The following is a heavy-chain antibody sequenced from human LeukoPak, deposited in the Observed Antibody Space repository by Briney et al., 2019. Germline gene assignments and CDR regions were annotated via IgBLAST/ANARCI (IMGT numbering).Heavy chain of an antibody. CDR2: IYYSGST. CDR1: GGSISSYY. J-gene: IGHJ4*02. CDR3: ARVAQYYDFWSGPHIWVYFDY. V-gene: IGHV4-59*01. D-gene: IGHD3-3*01. Sequence: SETLSLTCTVSGGSISSYYWSWIRQPPGKGLEWIGYIYYSGSTNYNPSLKSRVTISVDTSKNQFSLKLSSVTAADTAVYYCARVAQYYDFWSGPHIWVYFDYWGQGTLVTVSS.